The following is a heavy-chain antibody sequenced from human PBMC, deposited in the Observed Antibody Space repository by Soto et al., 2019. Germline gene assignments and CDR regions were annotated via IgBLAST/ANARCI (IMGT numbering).Heavy chain of an antibody. V-gene: IGHV3-21*01. D-gene: IGHD2-2*02. Sequence: GGSLRLSWVGSGFTFSTYIIHWVRQAPGKGLEWVSSISSRSDIYYANSVKGRFTISRDNAKNSVSLQMNSLRAEDTAVYYCAREYTAWPLAYGLDVWGQGTTVTVSS. CDR3: AREYTAWPLAYGLDV. CDR2: ISSRSDI. J-gene: IGHJ6*02. CDR1: GFTFSTYI.